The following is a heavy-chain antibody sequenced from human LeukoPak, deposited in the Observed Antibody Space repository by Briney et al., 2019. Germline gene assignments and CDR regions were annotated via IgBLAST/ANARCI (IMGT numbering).Heavy chain of an antibody. Sequence: PGETLSLTCTVSGFTISSYYRSWIRQPPGKGLEWVGNIYYSGNTNFNRSLKSRITISVDTSKNLFSLKLSSVTAADTAVYYCARESGYSNSWYPFAVITHDAFVIWGQGTMVTVSS. V-gene: IGHV4-59*01. D-gene: IGHD6-13*01. CDR2: IYYSGNT. CDR1: GFTISSYY. J-gene: IGHJ3*02. CDR3: ARESGYSNSWYPFAVITHDAFVI.